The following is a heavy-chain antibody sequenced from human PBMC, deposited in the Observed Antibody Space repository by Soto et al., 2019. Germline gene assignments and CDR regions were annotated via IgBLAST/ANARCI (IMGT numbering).Heavy chain of an antibody. Sequence: ASVKVSCKASGYTFTSYDINWVRQATGQGLEWMGWMNPNSGNTGYAQKFQGRVTMTRNTSISTAYMELSSLRSEDTAVYYCATHHWSAIFGDAHNGWGQGTLVTVSS. CDR3: ATHHWSAIFGDAHNG. CDR2: MNPNSGNT. V-gene: IGHV1-8*01. D-gene: IGHD3-3*02. CDR1: GYTFTSYD. J-gene: IGHJ4*02.